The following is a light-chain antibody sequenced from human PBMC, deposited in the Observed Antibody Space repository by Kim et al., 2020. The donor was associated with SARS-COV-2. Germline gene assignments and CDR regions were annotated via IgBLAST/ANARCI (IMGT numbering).Light chain of an antibody. CDR1: QSVSRC. V-gene: IGKV3-15*01. J-gene: IGKJ4*01. CDR3: QQYNYWPLT. CDR2: DAS. Sequence: VVMTQSPATLSVSPGESVTLSCRASQSVSRCLAWYQQKPGQAPRLLIYDASTTATAIPARVSGSGSGTEFTLTITSLQTEDFGVYYCQQYNYWPLTFGGGTKVEIK.